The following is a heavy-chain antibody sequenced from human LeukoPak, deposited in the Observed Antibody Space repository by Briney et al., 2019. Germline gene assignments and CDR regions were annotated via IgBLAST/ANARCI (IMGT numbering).Heavy chain of an antibody. Sequence: PSETLSLTRTVSGGSISSYYWSWIRQPPGKGLEWIGYIYYSGSTNYNPSLKSRVTISVDTSKNQFSLKLSSVTAADTAVYYCARDYGGNSNYYYYGMDVWGQGTTVTVSS. CDR3: ARDYGGNSNYYYYGMDV. D-gene: IGHD4-23*01. J-gene: IGHJ6*02. CDR1: GGSISSYY. V-gene: IGHV4-59*01. CDR2: IYYSGST.